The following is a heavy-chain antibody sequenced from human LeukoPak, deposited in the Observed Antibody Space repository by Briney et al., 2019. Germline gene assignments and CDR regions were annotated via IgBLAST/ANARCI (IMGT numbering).Heavy chain of an antibody. Sequence: GGSLRLSCAASGFTFSDYYMSWIRQAPGKGLEWVSYISSSGSTIYYADSVKGRFTISRDNAKNSLYLHMNSLRAEDTAVYYCASRYCSSASCYLYWGQGTWSPSP. D-gene: IGHD2-2*01. J-gene: IGHJ4*02. CDR3: ASRYCSSASCYLY. CDR1: GFTFSDYY. CDR2: ISSSGSTI. V-gene: IGHV3-11*04.